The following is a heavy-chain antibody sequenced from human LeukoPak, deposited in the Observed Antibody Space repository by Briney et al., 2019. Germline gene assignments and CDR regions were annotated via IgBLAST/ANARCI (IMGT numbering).Heavy chain of an antibody. J-gene: IGHJ6*03. CDR1: GGTFSSYT. CDR2: IIPLFGTP. D-gene: IGHD1-14*01. Sequence: ASVKVSCKASGGTFSSYTISWVRQAPGQGLEWMGGIIPLFGTPDYAQKFQDRLTITADKSTSTAYMELSSLRSDDTAVYYCARGRPELGYYYYYMDVWGKGTTVTVSS. V-gene: IGHV1-69*06. CDR3: ARGRPELGYYYYYMDV.